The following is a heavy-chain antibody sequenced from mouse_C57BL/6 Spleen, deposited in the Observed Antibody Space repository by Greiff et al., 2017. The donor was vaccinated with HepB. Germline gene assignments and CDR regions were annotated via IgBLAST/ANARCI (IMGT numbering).Heavy chain of an antibody. V-gene: IGHV3-6*01. D-gene: IGHD1-1*01. J-gene: IGHJ4*01. CDR2: ISYDGSN. CDR3: ARDNYGSSYDYAMDY. CDR1: GYSITSGYY. Sequence: EVKLQQSGPGLVKPSQSLSLTCSVTGYSITSGYYWNWIRQFPGNKLEWMGYISYDGSNNYNPSLKNRISITRDTSKNQFFLKLNSVTTEDTATYYCARDNYGSSYDYAMDYWGQGTSVTVSS.